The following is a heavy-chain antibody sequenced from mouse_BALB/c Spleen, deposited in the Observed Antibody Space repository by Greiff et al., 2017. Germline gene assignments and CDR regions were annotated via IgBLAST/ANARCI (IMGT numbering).Heavy chain of an antibody. CDR1: GYTFTSYV. Sequence: EVQVVESGPELVKPGASVKMSCKASGYTFTSYVMHWVKQKPGQGLEWIGYINPYNDGTKYNEKFKGKATLTSDKSSSTAYMELSSLTSEDSAVYYCARSGGNYIYYAMDYWGQGTSVTVSS. D-gene: IGHD2-1*01. V-gene: IGHV1-14*01. CDR3: ARSGGNYIYYAMDY. CDR2: INPYNDGT. J-gene: IGHJ4*01.